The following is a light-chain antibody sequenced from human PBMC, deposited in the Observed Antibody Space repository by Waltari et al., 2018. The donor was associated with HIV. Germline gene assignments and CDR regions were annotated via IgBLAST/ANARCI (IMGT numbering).Light chain of an antibody. CDR1: PTISTW. V-gene: IGKV1-5*03. CDR3: QQYNTSSPWR. CDR2: KAS. J-gene: IGKJ1*01. Sequence: DIQMTQSPSTLSASVGDKISITCRASPTISTWLALYQQKPGQAPKLLIDKASSLGRGVRSRFGGSGSGTEFTLNSRGLQPADFATYYCQQYNTSSPWRFDQGTEVDI.